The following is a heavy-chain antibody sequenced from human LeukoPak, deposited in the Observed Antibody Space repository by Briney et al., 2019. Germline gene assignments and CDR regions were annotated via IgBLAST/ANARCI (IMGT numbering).Heavy chain of an antibody. J-gene: IGHJ3*02. CDR1: GFTFDDYA. CDR2: ISWNSGSI. D-gene: IGHD2-2*01. Sequence: SGRSLRLSCAASGFTFDDYAMHWVRQAPGKGLEWVSGISWNSGSIGYADSVKGRFTISRDNAKNSLYLQMNSLRAEDTALYYCAKDRDIVVVPAFDIWGQGTMVTVSS. V-gene: IGHV3-9*01. CDR3: AKDRDIVVVPAFDI.